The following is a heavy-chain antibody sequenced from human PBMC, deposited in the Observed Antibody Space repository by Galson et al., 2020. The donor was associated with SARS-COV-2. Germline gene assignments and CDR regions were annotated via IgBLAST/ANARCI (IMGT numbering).Heavy chain of an antibody. V-gene: IGHV4-34*01. J-gene: IGHJ6*03. CDR3: AREVIVVVPAATRYYYYYYMDV. CDR1: GGSFSGYY. CDR2: INHSGST. D-gene: IGHD2-2*01. Sequence: SETLSLTCAVYGGSFSGYYWSWIRQPPGKGLEWIGEINHSGSTNYNPSLKSRVTISVDTSKNQFSLKLSSVTAADTAVYYCAREVIVVVPAATRYYYYYYMDVWGKGTTVTVSS.